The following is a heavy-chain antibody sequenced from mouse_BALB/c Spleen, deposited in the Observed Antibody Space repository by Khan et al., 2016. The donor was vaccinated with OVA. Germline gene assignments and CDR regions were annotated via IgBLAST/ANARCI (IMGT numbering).Heavy chain of an antibody. D-gene: IGHD2-1*01. V-gene: IGHV5-9-1*01. CDR2: ISSAATYT. J-gene: IGHJ3*01. CDR3: ANGNYGWFAY. Sequence: EVELVESGGGLVEPGGSLKLSCAASGFTFSSFVMSWVRQTPEKRLEWVATISSAATYTYYPDSVKGRFTISRDNAENTLYPQMNSLRSDDTAIYYCANGNYGWFAYWGQGTLVTVST. CDR1: GFTFSSFV.